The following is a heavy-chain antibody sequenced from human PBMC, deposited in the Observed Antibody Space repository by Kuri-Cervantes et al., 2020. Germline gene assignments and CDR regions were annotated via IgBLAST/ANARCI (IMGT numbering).Heavy chain of an antibody. D-gene: IGHD6-6*01. CDR2: ISWNRGSI. J-gene: IGHJ4*02. Sequence: SLKISCAASGLTFDDYAMHWVRQAPGKGLEWVSGISWNRGSIGYADSVKGRFTISRDNAKNSLYLQMNSLRAEDTALYYCAKDLTYRSSSGFDNWGQGTLVTVSS. CDR1: GLTFDDYA. V-gene: IGHV3-9*01. CDR3: AKDLTYRSSSGFDN.